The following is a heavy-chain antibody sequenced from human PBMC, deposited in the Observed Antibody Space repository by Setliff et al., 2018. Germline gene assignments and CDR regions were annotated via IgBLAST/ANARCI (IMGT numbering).Heavy chain of an antibody. V-gene: IGHV1-69*10. D-gene: IGHD6-13*01. J-gene: IGHJ3*02. CDR2: IIPILGIA. CDR3: ARSSLLSEQQPDAFDI. Sequence: ASVKVSCKASGGTFSSYAISWVRQAPGQGLEWMGGIIPILGIANYAQKFQGRVTITADESTSTAYMELSSLRSEDTAVYYCARSSLLSEQQPDAFDIWGQGTMVTVSS. CDR1: GGTFSSYA.